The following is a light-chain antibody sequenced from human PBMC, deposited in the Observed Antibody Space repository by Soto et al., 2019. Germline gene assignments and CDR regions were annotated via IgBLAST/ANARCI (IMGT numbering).Light chain of an antibody. CDR2: GAS. Sequence: DIVLTQSPASLSLPPGERATLSCRASQSVSSSFLAWYQQKPGQAPRVLIYGASRRDTGIADRFTGSGSRRYISLNISRLKPEDFEVYYCQQYYSSLTFGLGTKVEIK. V-gene: IGKV3-20*01. J-gene: IGKJ1*01. CDR3: QQYYSSLT. CDR1: QSVSSSF.